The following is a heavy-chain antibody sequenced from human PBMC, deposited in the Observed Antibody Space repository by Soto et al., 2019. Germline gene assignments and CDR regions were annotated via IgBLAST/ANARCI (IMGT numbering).Heavy chain of an antibody. D-gene: IGHD2-15*01. CDR3: AKDLKSTYKYCSGGSCPLDY. J-gene: IGHJ4*02. Sequence: GGSLRLSCAASGFSFSAYAMNWVLQAPWKGLKWVSGISGSGGSKNYADSVKGRFTISRDNSKNTLYLQMNSLRAEDTAVYYCAKDLKSTYKYCSGGSCPLDYWGQGTLVTVSS. CDR1: GFSFSAYA. V-gene: IGHV3-23*01. CDR2: ISGSGGSK.